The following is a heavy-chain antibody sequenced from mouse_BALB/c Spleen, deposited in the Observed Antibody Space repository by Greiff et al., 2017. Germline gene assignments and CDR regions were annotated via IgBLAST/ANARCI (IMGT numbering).Heavy chain of an antibody. CDR1: GFTFSSYG. J-gene: IGHJ4*01. CDR2: INSNGGST. D-gene: IGHD2-1*01. CDR3: ARDYGKDAMDD. Sequence: EVKLVESGGGLVQPGGSLKLSCAASGFTFSSYGMSWVRQTPDKRLELVATINSNGGSTYYPDSVKGRFTISRDNAKNTLYLQMSSLKSEDTAMYYCARDYGKDAMDDWGQGTSVTVSS. V-gene: IGHV5-6-3*01.